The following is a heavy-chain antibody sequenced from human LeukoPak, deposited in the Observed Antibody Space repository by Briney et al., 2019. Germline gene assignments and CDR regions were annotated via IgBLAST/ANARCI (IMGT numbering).Heavy chain of an antibody. CDR3: ATETATGTTSGFDY. J-gene: IGHJ4*02. CDR2: VDPEDGET. D-gene: IGHD1-1*01. V-gene: IGHV1-69-2*01. CDR1: GYTFTDYY. Sequence: GASVKVSCKASGYTFTDYYMHWVQQAPGKGLEWMGRVDPEDGETIYAEKFQGRVTITADTSTDTAYMELSSLRSEDTAVYYCATETATGTTSGFDYWGQGTLVTVSS.